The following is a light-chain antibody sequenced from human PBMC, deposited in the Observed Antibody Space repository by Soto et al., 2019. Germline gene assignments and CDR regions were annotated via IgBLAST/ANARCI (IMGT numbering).Light chain of an antibody. V-gene: IGKV3-20*01. Sequence: EIVLTQSPGTLSLSPGERATLSCRASQSVSSSYFAWYQQQPGEAPRLLIYGASSRATGIPDRFSGSGSATDFTLTISRLQPEDFAVYYCQKYGSAPRTFGQGTTVEV. J-gene: IGKJ1*01. CDR2: GAS. CDR3: QKYGSAPRT. CDR1: QSVSSSY.